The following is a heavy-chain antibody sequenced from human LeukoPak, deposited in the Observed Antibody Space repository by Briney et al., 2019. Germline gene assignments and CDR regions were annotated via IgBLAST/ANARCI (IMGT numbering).Heavy chain of an antibody. D-gene: IGHD2-2*01. CDR1: GFTFSSYG. J-gene: IGHJ6*02. CDR3: ATLTSQTPLHWLNYYYYYGMDV. CDR2: ISYDGSNK. V-gene: IGHV3-30*03. Sequence: GGSLRLSCAASGFTFSSYGMHWVRQAPGKGLEGVAVISYDGSNKYYADSVKGRFTISRYNSKNTLYLQMNSLRAEDTAVYYCATLTSQTPLHWLNYYYYYGMDVWGQGTTVTVSS.